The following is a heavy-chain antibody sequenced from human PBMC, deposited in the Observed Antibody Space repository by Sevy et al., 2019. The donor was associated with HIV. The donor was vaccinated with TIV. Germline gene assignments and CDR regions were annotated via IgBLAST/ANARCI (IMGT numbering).Heavy chain of an antibody. CDR2: ISYHGWDK. CDR1: GIIFTSSG. CDR3: AKDFTGYNGMDV. D-gene: IGHD3-9*01. Sequence: GRSLRLSCVVSGIIFTSSGMHWVRQAPGKGLEWVAVISYHGWDKFYADSVKGRFTISRDNSKNILYLQMNGLRIEDTAVYYCAKDFTGYNGMDVWGQGTMVTVSS. V-gene: IGHV3-30*18. J-gene: IGHJ6*02.